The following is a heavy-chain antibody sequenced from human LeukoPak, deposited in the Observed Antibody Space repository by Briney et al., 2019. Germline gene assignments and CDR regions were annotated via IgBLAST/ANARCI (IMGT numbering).Heavy chain of an antibody. D-gene: IGHD3-3*01. CDR2: ISGSGGST. V-gene: IGHV3-23*01. CDR3: ARELIYDFWSGYSSSYYYMDV. J-gene: IGHJ6*03. Sequence: GGSLRLSCAASGFTFSSYAMSWVRQAPGKGLEWVSAISGSGGSTYCADSVKGRFTISRDNSKNTLYLQMNSLRAEDTAVYYCARELIYDFWSGYSSSYYYMDVWGKGTTVTVSS. CDR1: GFTFSSYA.